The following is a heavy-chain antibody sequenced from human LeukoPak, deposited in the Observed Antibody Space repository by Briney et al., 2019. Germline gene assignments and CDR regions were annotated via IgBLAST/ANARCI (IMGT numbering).Heavy chain of an antibody. CDR3: ARGDRWFDP. Sequence: KASETLSLTCAVSSGSISSGGYSWSWIRQPPGKGLEWIGYIYHSGSTYYNPSLKSRVTISVDRSKNQFSLKLSSVTAADTAVYYCARGDRWFDPWGQGTLVTVSS. J-gene: IGHJ5*02. CDR2: IYHSGST. V-gene: IGHV4-30-2*01. CDR1: SGSISSGGYS.